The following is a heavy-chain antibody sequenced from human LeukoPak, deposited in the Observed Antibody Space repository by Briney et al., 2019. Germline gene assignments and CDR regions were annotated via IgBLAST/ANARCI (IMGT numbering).Heavy chain of an antibody. Sequence: WASVKVSCKASGGTFSSYAISWVRQAPGQGLEWMGGIIPIFGTANYAQKFQGRVTITADESTSTAYMELSSLRFEDTAVYYCATPSRYGDALRYWGQGTLVTVSS. V-gene: IGHV1-69*13. CDR3: ATPSRYGDALRY. J-gene: IGHJ4*02. CDR1: GGTFSSYA. D-gene: IGHD4-17*01. CDR2: IIPIFGTA.